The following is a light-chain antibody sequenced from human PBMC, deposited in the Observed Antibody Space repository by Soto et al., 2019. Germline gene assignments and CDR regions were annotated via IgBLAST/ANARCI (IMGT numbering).Light chain of an antibody. Sequence: QSVLTQPPSASGSPGQSVTISCTGTSSDVGAYNYVSWYQQHPGKAPKLMIYEVTKRPSGVPNRFSGSKSGNTASLTVSGLQAEDEADYYCSSYAGDTVVFGGGTKLTVL. V-gene: IGLV2-8*01. CDR2: EVT. J-gene: IGLJ2*01. CDR1: SSDVGAYNY. CDR3: SSYAGDTVV.